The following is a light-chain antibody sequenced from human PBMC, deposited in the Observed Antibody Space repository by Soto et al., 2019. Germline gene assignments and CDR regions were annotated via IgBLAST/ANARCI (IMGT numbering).Light chain of an antibody. CDR3: QQRYSTEYS. CDR2: AAS. CDR1: QNIDPY. Sequence: IQMTPSPSSLSASAGDRVTSTCRAGQNIDPYLNWYQQKTGKATKVLIYAASRLQRGVPSRFSGSVSVTSFTLAISSLQPEDCAPYHCQQRYSTEYSFGEGHQMVIK. V-gene: IGKV1-39*01. J-gene: IGKJ2*03.